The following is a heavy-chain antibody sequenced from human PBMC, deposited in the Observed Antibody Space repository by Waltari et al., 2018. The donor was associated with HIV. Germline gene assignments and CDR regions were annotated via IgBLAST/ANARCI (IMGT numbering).Heavy chain of an antibody. V-gene: IGHV2-5*02. J-gene: IGHJ3*02. CDR1: GFSLSTSGVG. Sequence: QITLKASGPTLVKPTQTLTLTCTFSGFSLSTSGVGVGWIRQPPGQAMEWLALIYWDDDTRYSPCMDERITMTKETSKNQVVLTMPTMDPLDTATDYCAHRRFPACDSSGYIDAFDNWGQGTIVTVSS. CDR2: IYWDDDT. CDR3: AHRRFPACDSSGYIDAFDN. D-gene: IGHD3-22*01.